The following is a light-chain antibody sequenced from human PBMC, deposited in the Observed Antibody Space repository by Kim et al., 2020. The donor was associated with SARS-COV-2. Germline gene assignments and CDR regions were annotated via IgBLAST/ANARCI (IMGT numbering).Light chain of an antibody. CDR3: QSADNSDTWV. CDR1: ALPKQY. J-gene: IGLJ3*02. V-gene: IGLV3-25*03. Sequence: SYELTQPPSVSVSPGQTARITCSGDALPKQYAYWYQQKPGQAPVLVIYKDIKRPSEIPERFSGSNSGTTVTLTISGVQAEDDADYYCQSADNSDTWVFGG. CDR2: KDI.